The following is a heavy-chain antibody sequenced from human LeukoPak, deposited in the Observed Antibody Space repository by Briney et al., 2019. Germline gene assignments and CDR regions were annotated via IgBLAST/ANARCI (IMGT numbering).Heavy chain of an antibody. J-gene: IGHJ4*02. V-gene: IGHV4-59*12. CDR2: IYYSGST. CDR3: ARDVYGFDY. Sequence: SETLSLTCTVSGGSISSYYWSWIRQPPGKGLEWIGYIYYSGSTNYNPSLKSRVTISVDTSKNQFSLKLSSVTAADTAVYYCARDVYGFDYWGQGTLVTVSS. CDR1: GGSISSYY. D-gene: IGHD3-10*01.